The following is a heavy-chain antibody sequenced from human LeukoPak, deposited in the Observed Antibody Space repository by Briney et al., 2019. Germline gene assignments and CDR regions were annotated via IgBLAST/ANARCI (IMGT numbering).Heavy chain of an antibody. V-gene: IGHV3-23*01. CDR2: ISGSGGST. D-gene: IGHD3-22*01. CDR3: ASISITMIVVDRQHDGMDV. J-gene: IGHJ6*02. CDR1: GFTFSSYA. Sequence: PGGSLRLSCAASGFTFSSYAMSWVRQTPGKGLEWVSAISGSGGSTYYADSVKGRFTISRDNSKNTLYLQMNSLRAEDTAVYYCASISITMIVVDRQHDGMDVWGQGTTVTVSS.